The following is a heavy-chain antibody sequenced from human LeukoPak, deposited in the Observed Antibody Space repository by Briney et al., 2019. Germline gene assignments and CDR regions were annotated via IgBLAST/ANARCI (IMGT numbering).Heavy chain of an antibody. CDR3: AKEGARALSRDYGTDV. CDR2: ISYDGSNR. CDR1: GFTFSSYG. J-gene: IGHJ6*02. Sequence: GGSLRLSCAASGFTFSSYGMHWVRQAPGKGLEWVAVISYDGSNRYYADSVKGRFTISRDNSKNTLYLQMNSLRAEDTAVYYCAKEGARALSRDYGTDVWGHGTTVTVSS. V-gene: IGHV3-30*18. D-gene: IGHD5-12*01.